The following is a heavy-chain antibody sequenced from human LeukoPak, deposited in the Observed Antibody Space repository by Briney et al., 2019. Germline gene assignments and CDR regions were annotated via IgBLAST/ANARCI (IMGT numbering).Heavy chain of an antibody. CDR1: GFTLSSYE. CDR3: AKGRGSSSGADFDY. Sequence: GGSLRLSCAASGFTLSSYEMNWVRQAPGEGLEWVSYISSSGSTIFYADSVKGRFTISRDNAKNSLYLQMNSLRAEDTAVYYCAKGRGSSSGADFDYWGQGTLVTVSS. J-gene: IGHJ4*02. D-gene: IGHD6-6*01. CDR2: ISSSGSTI. V-gene: IGHV3-48*03.